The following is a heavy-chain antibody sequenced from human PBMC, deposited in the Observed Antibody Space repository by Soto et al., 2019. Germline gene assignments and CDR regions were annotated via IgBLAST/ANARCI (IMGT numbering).Heavy chain of an antibody. CDR3: ARRMAESWEGMVIIRHYYYGMDV. D-gene: IGHD3-3*01. CDR1: GGSISTSSYY. CDR2: IYYSGST. J-gene: IGHJ6*02. V-gene: IGHV4-39*01. Sequence: SETLSLTCTVSGGSISTSSYYWGWIRQPPGKGLEWIGSIYYSGSTYYNPSLKSRVTISVDTSKNQFSLKLSSVTAADTAVYYCARRMAESWEGMVIIRHYYYGMDVWGQGTTVTVSS.